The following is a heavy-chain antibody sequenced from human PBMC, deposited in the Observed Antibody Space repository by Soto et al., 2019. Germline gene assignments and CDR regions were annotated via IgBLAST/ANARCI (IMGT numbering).Heavy chain of an antibody. V-gene: IGHV4-59*01. Sequence: SETLSLTCTVSGGSISSYYWSWIRQPPGKGLEWIGYIFYSGSTNYNPSLKSRVTISVDTSKNQFSLKLSSVTAADTAVYYCARKGYNYDYWGQGTLVTVSS. CDR2: IFYSGST. D-gene: IGHD5-18*01. CDR3: ARKGYNYDY. CDR1: GGSISSYY. J-gene: IGHJ4*02.